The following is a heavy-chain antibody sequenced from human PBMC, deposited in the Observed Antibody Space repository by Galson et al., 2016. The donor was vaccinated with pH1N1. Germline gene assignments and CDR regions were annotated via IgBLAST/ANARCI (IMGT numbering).Heavy chain of an antibody. D-gene: IGHD1-26*01. J-gene: IGHJ2*01. CDR2: VHITDGI. CDR3: AAQTVGATTVFDL. CDR1: GTSMKSYY. V-gene: IGHV4-4*07. Sequence: ETLSLTCSVSGTSMKSYYWSWLRHPAEKTLEWIGRVHITDGITYNPTLKSRVTMSVETSTNPLSMTLTSVTAADTAVYYCAAQTVGATTVFDLWGPGTKVIVSS.